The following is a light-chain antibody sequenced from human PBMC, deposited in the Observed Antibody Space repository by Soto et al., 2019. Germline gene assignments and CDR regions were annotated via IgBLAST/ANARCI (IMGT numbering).Light chain of an antibody. V-gene: IGKV1-9*01. J-gene: IGKJ2*01. CDR2: AAS. CDR1: QAISSY. Sequence: DIQLTQAPSFLSASAGDRVSITCRASQAISSYLAWYQQKPGRAPKLLIYAASTLQSGVPSRFSGSGSGTEFTLTISNLQPDDFATYFCQQYNSYSTFGQGTKLEIK. CDR3: QQYNSYST.